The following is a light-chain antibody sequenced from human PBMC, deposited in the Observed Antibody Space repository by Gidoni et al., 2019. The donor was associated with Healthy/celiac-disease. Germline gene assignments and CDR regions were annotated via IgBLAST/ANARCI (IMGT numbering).Light chain of an antibody. J-gene: IGKJ2*01. CDR1: QSLLHSNGYNY. CDR3: MQALQTPLYT. Sequence: DIVMTQSPLSLPVTPGEPASISCMSSQSLLHSNGYNYLDWYLQKPGQSPQLLIYLGFNRASGVPDRFSGSGSGTDFTLKISRVEAEDVGVYYCMQALQTPLYTFGQGTKLEIK. CDR2: LGF. V-gene: IGKV2-28*01.